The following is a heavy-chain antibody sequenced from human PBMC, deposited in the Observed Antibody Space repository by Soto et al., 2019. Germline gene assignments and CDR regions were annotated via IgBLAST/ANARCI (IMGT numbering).Heavy chain of an antibody. V-gene: IGHV3-49*04. CDR3: TRDPYYDSSGYYYFLGDAFDI. Sequence: GGSLRLSCTASGLTFGDYAMSWVRQAPGKGLEWVGFIRSKAYGGTTEYAASVKGRFTISRDDSKSIAYLQMNSLKTEDTAVYYCTRDPYYDSSGYYYFLGDAFDIWGQGTMVTVSS. J-gene: IGHJ3*02. CDR2: IRSKAYGGTT. D-gene: IGHD3-22*01. CDR1: GLTFGDYA.